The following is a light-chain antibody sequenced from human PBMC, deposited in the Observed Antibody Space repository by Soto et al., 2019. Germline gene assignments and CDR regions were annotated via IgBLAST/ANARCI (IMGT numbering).Light chain of an antibody. J-gene: IGKJ1*01. V-gene: IGKV1-5*01. Sequence: DIQMTQSPSTLSASVGDRVTITCRASESIRTWLAWYQHKPGKAPKFLIYDASTLESGAPSRFSGSGSGTEFTLTISSLQPDDFATYYCQQYNNYPRTFGQGTKVEIK. CDR2: DAS. CDR3: QQYNNYPRT. CDR1: ESIRTW.